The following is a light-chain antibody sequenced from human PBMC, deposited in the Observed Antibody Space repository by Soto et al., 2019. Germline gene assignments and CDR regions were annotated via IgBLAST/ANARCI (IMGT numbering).Light chain of an antibody. J-gene: IGKJ5*01. CDR3: QQYTSSLNT. CDR2: GAS. V-gene: IGKV3-15*01. Sequence: EIVMTQSPATLSVSPGERATLSCRASQSVSSNLAWYQQKPGQAPRLLIYGASTRATGIPARFSGSGSGTEFILTISSLQSEDFAVYYCQQYTSSLNTFGQGTRLEIK. CDR1: QSVSSN.